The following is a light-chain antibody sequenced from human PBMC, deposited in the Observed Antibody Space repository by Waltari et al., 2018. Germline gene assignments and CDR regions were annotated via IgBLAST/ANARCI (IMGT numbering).Light chain of an antibody. CDR2: GTS. V-gene: IGKV3-20*01. J-gene: IGKJ4*01. Sequence: ANKSVSIISVTWVHKKLGLAPGVLIEGTSSRATGIPDRFSGSGSGTDFTLTISGLKPETFAVYYCQQDDGEVLPFGGGTKVEI. CDR3: QQDDGEVLP. CDR1: KSVSIIS.